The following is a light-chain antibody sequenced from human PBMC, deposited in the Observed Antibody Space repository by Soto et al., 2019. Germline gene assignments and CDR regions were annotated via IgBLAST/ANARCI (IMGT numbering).Light chain of an antibody. CDR1: SSDVGSYNL. CDR2: EVS. Sequence: QSVLTHPAPVSRSPGQSITISCTRTSSDVGSYNLVSWYQQHPGKAPKVTIYEVSKRPSGVSSRFSASKSGNTASLTISGLQAEDEADYFCCSYAPSRTLLFGGGTK. V-gene: IGLV2-23*02. CDR3: CSYAPSRTLL. J-gene: IGLJ2*01.